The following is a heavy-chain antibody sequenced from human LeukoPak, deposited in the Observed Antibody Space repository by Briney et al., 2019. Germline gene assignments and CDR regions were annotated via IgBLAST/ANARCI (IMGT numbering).Heavy chain of an antibody. CDR3: AVAARPGWWFDP. J-gene: IGHJ5*02. CDR1: GYTLTELS. Sequence: ASEKVSCKVSGYTLTELSMHWVRQAPGKGLEWMGGFDPEDGETIYAQKFQGRVTMTEDTSTDTAYMELSSLRSEDTAVYYCAVAARPGWWFDPWGQGTLVTVSS. CDR2: FDPEDGET. V-gene: IGHV1-24*01. D-gene: IGHD6-6*01.